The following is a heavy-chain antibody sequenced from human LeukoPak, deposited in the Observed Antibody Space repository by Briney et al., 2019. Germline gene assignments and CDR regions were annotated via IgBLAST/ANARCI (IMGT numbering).Heavy chain of an antibody. D-gene: IGHD4-17*01. CDR3: AKLPTVTTWNDY. J-gene: IGHJ4*02. Sequence: GGSLRLSCAASGLTVNNNYMNWVRQAPGKGLEWVAVISYDGSNKYYADSVKGRFTISRDNSKNTLYLQMNSLRAEDTAVYYCAKLPTVTTWNDYWGQGTLVTVSS. V-gene: IGHV3-30*18. CDR1: GLTVNNNY. CDR2: ISYDGSNK.